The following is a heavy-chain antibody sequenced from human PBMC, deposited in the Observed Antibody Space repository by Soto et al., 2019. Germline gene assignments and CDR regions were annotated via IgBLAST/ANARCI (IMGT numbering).Heavy chain of an antibody. CDR1: GFTFSSYA. J-gene: IGHJ4*02. CDR2: ISGSGGST. V-gene: IGHV3-23*01. CDR3: AKARWGSYRPIDY. D-gene: IGHD3-16*02. Sequence: GGSLRLSCAASGFTFSSYAMSWVRQAPGKGLEWVSAISGSGGSTYYADSVKGRFTISRDNSKNTLYLQMNSLRAEDTAVYYSAKARWGSYRPIDYWGQGTLVTVSS.